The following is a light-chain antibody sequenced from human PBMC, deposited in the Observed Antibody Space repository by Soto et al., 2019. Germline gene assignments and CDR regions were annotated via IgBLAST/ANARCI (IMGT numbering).Light chain of an antibody. J-gene: IGKJ2*01. CDR3: HQRSNWLYT. Sequence: IVLTQSPATLSLSPGERATLSCRASQSVSSYLAWYQQKLGQAPRLLIYDASNRATGIPARFSGSGSGTDFTLTISSLQPEDFAVYYCHQRSNWLYTFGQGTKLEIK. CDR2: DAS. V-gene: IGKV3-11*01. CDR1: QSVSSY.